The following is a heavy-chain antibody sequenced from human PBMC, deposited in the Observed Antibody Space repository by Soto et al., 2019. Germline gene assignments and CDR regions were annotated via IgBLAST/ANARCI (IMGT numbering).Heavy chain of an antibody. V-gene: IGHV3-23*01. J-gene: IGHJ4*02. CDR1: GLTFSNSA. D-gene: IGHD3-16*02. CDR2: IGRTNNT. CDR3: AKVDAYSYRTDH. Sequence: PAGSLRLYCAASGLTFSNSAMSCVRQALGKGPEWVSSIGRTNNTHYADSVKGRFAISRDNSQNTLYLQMNSLTAEDTAVYFCAKVDAYSYRTDHWGQGTLVTVSS.